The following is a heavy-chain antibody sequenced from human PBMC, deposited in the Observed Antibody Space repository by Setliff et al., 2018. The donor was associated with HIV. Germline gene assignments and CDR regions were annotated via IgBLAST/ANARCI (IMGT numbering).Heavy chain of an antibody. CDR3: ARGGWSGGGPLHYSYYYLDV. CDR2: LISMFKIP. Sequence: ASVKVSCKTSGGTFRSQAISWVRQAPGQELEWMGGLISMFKIPQIAQKFQGRVTITADESTSTAYMGLSSLTSEDTAVYYCARGGWSGGGPLHYSYYYLDVWGQGTAVTVSS. D-gene: IGHD2-15*01. V-gene: IGHV1-69*13. CDR1: GGTFRSQA. J-gene: IGHJ6*02.